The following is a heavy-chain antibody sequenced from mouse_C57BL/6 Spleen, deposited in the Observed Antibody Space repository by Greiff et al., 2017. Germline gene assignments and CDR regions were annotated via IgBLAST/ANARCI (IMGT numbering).Heavy chain of an antibody. CDR2: ISSGGDYI. CDR3: TRGGPYYSNLYYYAMDY. Sequence: EVKLVESGEGLVKPGGSLKLSCAASGFTFSSYAMSWVRQTPEKRLRRVAYISSGGDYIYYADTVKGRFTISRDNARNTLYLQMSSLKSEDTAMYYCTRGGPYYSNLYYYAMDYWGQGTSVTVSS. D-gene: IGHD2-5*01. J-gene: IGHJ4*01. V-gene: IGHV5-9-1*02. CDR1: GFTFSSYA.